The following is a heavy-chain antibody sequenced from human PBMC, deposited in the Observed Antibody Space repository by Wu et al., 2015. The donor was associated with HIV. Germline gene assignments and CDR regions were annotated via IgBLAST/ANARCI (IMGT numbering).Heavy chain of an antibody. CDR3: ASLGYCSSTSCYKAYYYYYMDV. CDR1: GGTFSSYA. D-gene: IGHD2-2*02. J-gene: IGHJ6*03. CDR2: IIPIFGTA. V-gene: IGHV1-69*12. Sequence: QVQLVQSGAEVKKPGSSVKVSCKASGGTFSSYAISWVRQAPGQGLEWMGGIIPIFGTANYAQKFQGRVTITADESTSTAYMELSSLRSEDTAVYYCASLGYCSSTSCYKAYYYYYMDVWGKGTTGHR.